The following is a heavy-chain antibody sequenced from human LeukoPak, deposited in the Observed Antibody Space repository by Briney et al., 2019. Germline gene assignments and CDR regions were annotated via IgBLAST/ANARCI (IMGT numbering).Heavy chain of an antibody. CDR3: AGDGDNSGYDRYYYYMDV. CDR1: GYTFTSYY. Sequence: ASVKVSCKASGYTFTSYYMHWVRQAPGQGLEWMGIINPSGGSTSYAQKFQGRVTMTRDTSTSTVYMELSSLRSEDTAVYYCAGDGDNSGYDRYYYYMDVWGKGTTVTVSS. CDR2: INPSGGST. V-gene: IGHV1-46*01. J-gene: IGHJ6*03. D-gene: IGHD5-12*01.